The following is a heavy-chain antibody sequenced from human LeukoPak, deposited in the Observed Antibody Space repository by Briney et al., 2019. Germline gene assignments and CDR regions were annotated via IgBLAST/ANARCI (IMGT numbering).Heavy chain of an antibody. CDR1: GFTFSSYG. J-gene: IGHJ3*02. CDR2: IWYDGSNK. CDR3: ARDVVRTVTTLPDFDAFDI. D-gene: IGHD4-17*01. V-gene: IGHV3-33*01. Sequence: PGRSLRLSCAASGFTFSSYGMHWVRQAPGKGLEWVAVIWYDGSNKYYADSVKGRFTIPRDNSKNTLYLQMNSLRAEDTAVYYCARDVVRTVTTLPDFDAFDIWGQGTMVTVSS.